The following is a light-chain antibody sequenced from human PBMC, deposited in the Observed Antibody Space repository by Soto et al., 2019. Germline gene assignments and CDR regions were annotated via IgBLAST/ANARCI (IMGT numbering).Light chain of an antibody. Sequence: DIQMTQSPSTLYASVGDRVTITCRASQSISSWLAWYQQKPGKAPKLLIYDASSLESGVPSRFSGSGSGTEFTLTISSLQPDDFATYYCQQYNSYRTFGQGTKVESK. CDR2: DAS. V-gene: IGKV1-5*01. CDR3: QQYNSYRT. CDR1: QSISSW. J-gene: IGKJ1*01.